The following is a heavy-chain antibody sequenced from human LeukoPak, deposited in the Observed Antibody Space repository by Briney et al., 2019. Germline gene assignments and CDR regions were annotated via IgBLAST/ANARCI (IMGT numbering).Heavy chain of an antibody. J-gene: IGHJ4*02. D-gene: IGHD3-22*01. CDR1: GYSFTTYW. CDR3: ARYSGSSARFSDY. Sequence: GESLKISCKGSGYSFTTYWIGWVRPVPGEGLEWMGTIYPSDSDTKYSPSFRGQVTISADKSITTAYLQWNSLQASDTAIYYCARYSGSSARFSDYWGQGTLVTVSS. CDR2: IYPSDSDT. V-gene: IGHV5-51*01.